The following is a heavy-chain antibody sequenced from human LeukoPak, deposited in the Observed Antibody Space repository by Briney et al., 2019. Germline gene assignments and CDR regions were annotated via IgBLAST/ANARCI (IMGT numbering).Heavy chain of an antibody. CDR2: IIPIFGTA. V-gene: IGHV1-69*05. D-gene: IGHD1-7*01. CDR1: GGTFSSYA. J-gene: IGHJ4*02. CDR3: ASALQTGTTGFDY. Sequence: ASVKVSCKASGGTFSSYAISWVRQAPGQGLEWMGGIIPIFGTANDAQKFQGRVTITTDESTSTAYMELSSLRSEDTAVYYCASALQTGTTGFDYWGQGTLVTVSS.